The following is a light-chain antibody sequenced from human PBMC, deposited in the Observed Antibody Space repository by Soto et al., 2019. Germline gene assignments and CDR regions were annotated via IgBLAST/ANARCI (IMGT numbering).Light chain of an antibody. Sequence: EIVMTQSPSTLSVSPGERGTLSCRASQTISRNLAWYQQKPGQAPRLLIFDASTRATGIPVRFSGSGSGTEFTLTISSLQSEDFAVYYCQQYNNWPRTFGQGTKVDIK. V-gene: IGKV3-15*01. CDR1: QTISRN. J-gene: IGKJ1*01. CDR3: QQYNNWPRT. CDR2: DAS.